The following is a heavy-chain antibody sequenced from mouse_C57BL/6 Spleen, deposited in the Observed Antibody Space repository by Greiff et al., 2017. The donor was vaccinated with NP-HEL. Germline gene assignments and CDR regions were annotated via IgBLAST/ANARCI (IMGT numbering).Heavy chain of an antibody. Sequence: EVKLMESGPGLVKPSQSLSLTCSVTGYSITSGYYWNWIRQFPGNKLEWMGYISYDGSNNYNPSLKNRISITRDTSKNQFFLKLNSVTTEDTATYYCATDHYSNWYFDVWGTGTTVTVSS. CDR1: GYSITSGYY. V-gene: IGHV3-6*01. D-gene: IGHD2-5*01. J-gene: IGHJ1*03. CDR2: ISYDGSN. CDR3: ATDHYSNWYFDV.